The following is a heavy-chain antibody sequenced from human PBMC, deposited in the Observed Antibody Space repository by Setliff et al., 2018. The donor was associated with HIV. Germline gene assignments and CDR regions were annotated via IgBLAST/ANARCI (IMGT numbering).Heavy chain of an antibody. J-gene: IGHJ4*02. CDR1: GFTFSTFA. V-gene: IGHV3-30*07. Sequence: GGSLRLSCVASGFTFSTFAMHWVRQAPGKGLEWVSVISYDGSRTYYADSVKGRFTISRDNAKSTLDLQMNSLRVEDTAVYFCASDGSLPDYWGRGTLVTVSS. CDR2: ISYDGSRT. CDR3: ASDGSLPDY. D-gene: IGHD5-12*01.